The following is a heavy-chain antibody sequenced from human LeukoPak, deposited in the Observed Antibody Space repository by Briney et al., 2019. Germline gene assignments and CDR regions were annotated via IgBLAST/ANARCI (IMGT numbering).Heavy chain of an antibody. Sequence: QSGGSLRLSCAASGFTFSSYAMSGVRQAPGEGLEWVSAISGSGSSTYYADSVTGRFTISRDNSKNTLYLQMNSLRAEDTGVYYCAKIGFTSDYWGQGTLVTVSS. CDR3: AKIGFTSDY. D-gene: IGHD3-10*01. CDR1: GFTFSSYA. V-gene: IGHV3-23*01. J-gene: IGHJ4*02. CDR2: ISGSGSST.